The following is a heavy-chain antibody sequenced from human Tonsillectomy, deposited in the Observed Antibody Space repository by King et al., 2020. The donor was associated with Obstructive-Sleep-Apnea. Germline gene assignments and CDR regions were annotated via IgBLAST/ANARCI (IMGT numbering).Heavy chain of an antibody. CDR1: GFTFSSYV. D-gene: IGHD1-26*01. Sequence: VQLVESGGGLVKPGGSLRLSCEASGFTFSSYVMNWVRQAPGKGLEWVSSITMSGTYTYYADSLRGRFTISRDNAKNSLYLQMNSLRAEDTAVYYCVRGIVGATRDSDYWGQGTLVTVSS. V-gene: IGHV3-21*01. CDR2: ITMSGTYT. CDR3: VRGIVGATRDSDY. J-gene: IGHJ4*02.